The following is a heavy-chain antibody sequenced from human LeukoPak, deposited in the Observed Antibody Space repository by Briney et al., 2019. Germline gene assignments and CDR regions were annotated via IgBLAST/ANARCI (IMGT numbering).Heavy chain of an antibody. J-gene: IGHJ2*01. CDR1: GYTFTSYG. CDR3: ARGVDPWPWFFDL. Sequence: GASVKVSCKASGYTFTSYGILRVRQAPGQGLEWMGWISAYNGNSNYAQKFRGRVTMTTDTSTSTAYMELRSLISDDTAVYYCARGVDPWPWFFDLWGRGTLVTVSS. CDR2: ISAYNGNS. V-gene: IGHV1-18*01.